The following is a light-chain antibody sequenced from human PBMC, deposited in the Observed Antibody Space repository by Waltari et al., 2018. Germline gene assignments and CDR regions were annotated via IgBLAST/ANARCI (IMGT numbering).Light chain of an antibody. Sequence: QSVLTQPPSVSGAPGQSITIPCTGSSSNIGEGYDLYWYQHLPGTAPKLLIYGHNNRPSGVPDRFSGSKSGTSASLAITGLQAEDEADYYCQSYDSSVSAWVFGGGTKLTVV. CDR2: GHN. J-gene: IGLJ3*02. V-gene: IGLV1-40*01. CDR1: SSNIGEGYD. CDR3: QSYDSSVSAWV.